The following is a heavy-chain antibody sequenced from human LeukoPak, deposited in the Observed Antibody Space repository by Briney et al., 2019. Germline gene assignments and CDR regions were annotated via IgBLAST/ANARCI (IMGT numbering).Heavy chain of an antibody. CDR3: AHAISAAGYHY. CDR2: IFWDDDK. V-gene: IGHV2-5*02. D-gene: IGHD6-13*01. J-gene: IGHJ4*02. CDR1: GFSLSTSGVA. Sequence: SGPTLVKPTQTLTLTCTFSGFSLSTSGVAVGWIRQPPGKALEWLALIFWDDDKRYSPSLKSRLTITKDTSKNQVVLTTTNMDPVDTATYYCAHAISAAGYHYWGQGTLVTVSS.